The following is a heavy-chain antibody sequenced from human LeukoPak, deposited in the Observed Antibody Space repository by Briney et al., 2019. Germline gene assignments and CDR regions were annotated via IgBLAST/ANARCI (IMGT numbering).Heavy chain of an antibody. CDR1: GFTFTSSA. CDR3: ASMTRGSRYYFDY. Sequence: SVKVSCKASGFTFTSSAVQWVRQARGQRLEWIGWIVVGSGNTNYAQKFQERVTITRDMSTSTAYMELSSLRSEDTAVYYCASMTRGSRYYFDYWGQGTLVTVSS. D-gene: IGHD6-13*01. CDR2: IVVGSGNT. J-gene: IGHJ4*02. V-gene: IGHV1-58*01.